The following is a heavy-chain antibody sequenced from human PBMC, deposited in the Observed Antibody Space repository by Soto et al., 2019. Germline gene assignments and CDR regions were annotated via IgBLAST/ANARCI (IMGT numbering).Heavy chain of an antibody. CDR2: TYYRSKWYN. CDR1: GDSVSSNSAA. CDR3: ARGKNSSGWHPPRYYYYCYGMDV. J-gene: IGHJ6*02. D-gene: IGHD6-19*01. Sequence: PSQTLSLTCAISGDSVSSNSAAWNWIRQSPSRGLEWLGRTYYRSKWYNDYAVSVKSRITINPDTSKNQFSLQLNSVTPEDTAVYYCARGKNSSGWHPPRYYYYCYGMDVPGQRSTVTGS. V-gene: IGHV6-1*01.